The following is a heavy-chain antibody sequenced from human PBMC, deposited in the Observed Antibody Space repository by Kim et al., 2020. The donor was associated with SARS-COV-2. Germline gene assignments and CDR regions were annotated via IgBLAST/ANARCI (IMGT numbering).Heavy chain of an antibody. CDR3: ARVDGATIFGVEYYYGMDV. Sequence: VKVSCKASGYTFTSYGISWVRQAPGQGLEWMGCISGYNGDTKYAQKLQGRVTMTTDTSTSTAYMELRSLRSDDTAVYYCARVDGATIFGVEYYYGMDVWGQGTTVTVSS. D-gene: IGHD3-3*01. CDR1: GYTFTSYG. CDR2: ISGYNGDT. J-gene: IGHJ6*02. V-gene: IGHV1-18*01.